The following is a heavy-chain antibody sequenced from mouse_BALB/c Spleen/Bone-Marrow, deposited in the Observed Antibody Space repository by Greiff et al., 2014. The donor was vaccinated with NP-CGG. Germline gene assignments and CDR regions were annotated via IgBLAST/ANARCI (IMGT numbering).Heavy chain of an antibody. CDR2: INPNNGGT. CDR3: ARRTTVVAYYFDY. D-gene: IGHD1-1*01. CDR1: GYTFTEYT. J-gene: IGHJ2*01. Sequence: EVKLQESGPELVKPGASVKISCKPSGYTFTEYTMHWVKQSHGKSLEWIGGINPNNGGTSYNQKFKGKATLTVDKSSSTAYMELRSLTSEDSAVYYCARRTTVVAYYFDYWGQGTTLTGSS. V-gene: IGHV1-18*01.